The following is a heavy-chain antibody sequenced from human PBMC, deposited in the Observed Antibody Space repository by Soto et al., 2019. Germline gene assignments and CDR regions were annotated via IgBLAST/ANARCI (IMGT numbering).Heavy chain of an antibody. Sequence: EVPLVESGGGLVQPGGSLRLSCAASGFTFSNYWTHWVRQAPGKGLVWVSRINNDGSTTTYADSVKGRFTISRDNAKNTLYLQMNSLRAEDTAIYYCARVGRGSNGYSYGYGFDYWGQGTLVTVSS. V-gene: IGHV3-74*01. D-gene: IGHD5-18*01. CDR3: ARVGRGSNGYSYGYGFDY. J-gene: IGHJ4*02. CDR1: GFTFSNYW. CDR2: INNDGSTT.